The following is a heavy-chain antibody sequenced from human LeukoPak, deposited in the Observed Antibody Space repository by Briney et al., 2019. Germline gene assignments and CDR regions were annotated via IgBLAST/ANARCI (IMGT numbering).Heavy chain of an antibody. V-gene: IGHV1-2*02. CDR1: GYTFTGYY. D-gene: IGHD6-13*01. CDR3: ARKAAAARGAFDI. Sequence: ASVKVSCKASGYTFTGYYMHCVRQPPGQGLEGRGWINPNSGVTNYAQKFQRRVTMTRVTTISKAYMELSRLRSDDTAVYYCARKAAAARGAFDIWGQGTMVTASS. CDR2: INPNSGVT. J-gene: IGHJ3*02.